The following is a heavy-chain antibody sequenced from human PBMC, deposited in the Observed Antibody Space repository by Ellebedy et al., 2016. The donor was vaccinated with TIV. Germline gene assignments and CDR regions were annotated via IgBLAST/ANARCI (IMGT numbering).Heavy chain of an antibody. V-gene: IGHV5-51*01. J-gene: IGHJ4*02. Sequence: GESLKISCKGSGYSFITKWIGWVRQMPGKGLEWMGIIYPGDSDTRYSPSFQGQVTISADKSISTAYLQWSSLKVSDTAMYYCASLEGGYSYGPFDYWGQGTLVTVSS. CDR1: GYSFITKW. D-gene: IGHD5-18*01. CDR2: IYPGDSDT. CDR3: ASLEGGYSYGPFDY.